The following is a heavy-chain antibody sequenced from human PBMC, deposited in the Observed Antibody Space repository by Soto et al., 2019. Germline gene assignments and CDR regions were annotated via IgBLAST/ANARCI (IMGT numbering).Heavy chain of an antibody. CDR3: ARGNYYGSGSYYAPAYYYYYYYMDV. D-gene: IGHD3-10*01. CDR2: ISAYNGNT. V-gene: IGHV1-18*01. J-gene: IGHJ6*03. CDR1: GYTFTSYG. Sequence: ASVKVSCKASGYTFTSYGISWVRQAPGQGLEWMGWISAYNGNTNYAQKLQGRVTMTTDTSTSTAYMELRSLRSDDTAVYYCARGNYYGSGSYYAPAYYYYYYYMDVWGKGTTVIVSS.